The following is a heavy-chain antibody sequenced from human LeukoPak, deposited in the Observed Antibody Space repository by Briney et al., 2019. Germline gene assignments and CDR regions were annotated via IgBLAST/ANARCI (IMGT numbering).Heavy chain of an antibody. CDR1: GGSISSDIFY. Sequence: SQTLSLTCIVSGGSISSDIFYWSCIRQPAGKGLECIGRIYASGSTTYNSSLKRRVSISIDTSKNQFSLQLTSVTAAATAVYYCAGTRRYCSGGSCDNWFDPWGEGTLVTVSS. J-gene: IGHJ5*02. CDR3: AGTRRYCSGGSCDNWFDP. D-gene: IGHD2-15*01. V-gene: IGHV4-61*02. CDR2: IYASGST.